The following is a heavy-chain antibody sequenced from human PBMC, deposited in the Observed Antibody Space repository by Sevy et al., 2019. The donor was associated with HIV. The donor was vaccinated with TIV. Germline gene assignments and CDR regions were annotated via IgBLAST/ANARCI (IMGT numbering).Heavy chain of an antibody. Sequence: GGSLRLSCAASGFTFSSYAMSWVRQAPGKGLEWVSAISGSGGSTYYADSVKGRFTISRDNSKNTLYLQMNSLRAEDTAVYYCAKTYGTGSYFPHSSGYNYFDYWGQGTLVTVSS. V-gene: IGHV3-23*01. J-gene: IGHJ4*02. D-gene: IGHD3-10*01. CDR3: AKTYGTGSYFPHSSGYNYFDY. CDR1: GFTFSSYA. CDR2: ISGSGGST.